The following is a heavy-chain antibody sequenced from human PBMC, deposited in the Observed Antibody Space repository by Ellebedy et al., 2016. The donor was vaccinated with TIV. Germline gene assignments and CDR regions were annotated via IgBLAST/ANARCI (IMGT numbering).Heavy chain of an antibody. J-gene: IGHJ4*02. Sequence: PGGSLRLSCAASEFTFSTYHMHWVRQAPGKGLEWVAVIWYDGTAKFFAESVKGRFTISRDNSQHTLYLEMNRLRADDTALYYCARELGGSGGSDFDYWGQGTLVTVSS. CDR2: IWYDGTAK. V-gene: IGHV3-33*01. CDR3: ARELGGSGGSDFDY. D-gene: IGHD2-15*01. CDR1: EFTFSTYH.